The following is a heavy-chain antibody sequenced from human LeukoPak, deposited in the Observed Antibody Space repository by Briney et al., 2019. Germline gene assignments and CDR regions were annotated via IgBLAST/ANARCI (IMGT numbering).Heavy chain of an antibody. Sequence: GGSLRLSCAASGFTFSSYSMNWVRQAPGKGLEWVSSISSSSSYIYYADSVKGRFTISRDNAKNSLYLQMNSLRAEDTAVYYCARIGMGAAAGTTLDYWGQGTLVTVSS. CDR3: ARIGMGAAAGTTLDY. CDR2: ISSSSSYI. V-gene: IGHV3-21*01. D-gene: IGHD6-13*01. J-gene: IGHJ4*02. CDR1: GFTFSSYS.